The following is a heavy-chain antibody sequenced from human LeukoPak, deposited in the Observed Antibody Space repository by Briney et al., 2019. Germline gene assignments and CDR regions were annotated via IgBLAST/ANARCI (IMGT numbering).Heavy chain of an antibody. D-gene: IGHD5-12*01. Sequence: GGSLRLSCTASGFTFSSYSMNWVRQAPGKGLEWVSYIDSSASTTYYAGSVQGRFTISRDNAKNSLYLQMRSLRVEDTAFYYCASAHGGSGYDRPFDYWGQGTLVTVSS. CDR2: IDSSASTT. J-gene: IGHJ4*02. V-gene: IGHV3-48*04. CDR1: GFTFSSYS. CDR3: ASAHGGSGYDRPFDY.